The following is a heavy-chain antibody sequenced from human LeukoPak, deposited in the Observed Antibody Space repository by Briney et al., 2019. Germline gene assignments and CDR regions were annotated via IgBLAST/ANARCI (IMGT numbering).Heavy chain of an antibody. CDR1: GYTFTSYG. J-gene: IGHJ3*02. D-gene: IGHD6-6*01. V-gene: IGHV1-18*01. Sequence: GASVKVSCKASGYTFTSYGISWVRQAPGQGLEWMGWISAYNGNTNYAQKLQGRVTMTTDTSTSTAYMELRSLRSDDTAVYYCARDIAARPKYAFDIWGQGTMVTVSS. CDR2: ISAYNGNT. CDR3: ARDIAARPKYAFDI.